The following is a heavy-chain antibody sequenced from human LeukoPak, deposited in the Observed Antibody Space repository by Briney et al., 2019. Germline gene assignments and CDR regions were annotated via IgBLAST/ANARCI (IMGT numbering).Heavy chain of an antibody. V-gene: IGHV3-30-3*01. CDR1: GFTFSSYA. CDR3: ARGGYYGSGTNDWPAFHY. J-gene: IGHJ4*02. D-gene: IGHD3-10*01. CDR2: ISYDGTNK. Sequence: GGSLRLSCAASGFTFSSYAMNWVRQAPGKGLEWVAVISYDGTNKYYADSVKGRFTISRDISKNTLSLQMSSLRAEDTAVYYCARGGYYGSGTNDWPAFHYWGQGTLVTVSS.